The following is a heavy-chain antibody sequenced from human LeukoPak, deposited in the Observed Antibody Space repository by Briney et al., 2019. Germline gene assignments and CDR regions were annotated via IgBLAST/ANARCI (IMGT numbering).Heavy chain of an antibody. CDR2: IFYTGST. J-gene: IGHJ4*02. D-gene: IGHD6-6*01. V-gene: IGHV4-61*01. Sequence: SETLSLTCTVSGGSISSSSYYWSWIRQPPGRGLEWIGYIFYTGSTNYNPSLQSRVTISVDTSRNQFSLNLSSVTAADTAVYFCARGPTRQYFDYWGQGTLVTVSS. CDR1: GGSISSSSYY. CDR3: ARGPTRQYFDY.